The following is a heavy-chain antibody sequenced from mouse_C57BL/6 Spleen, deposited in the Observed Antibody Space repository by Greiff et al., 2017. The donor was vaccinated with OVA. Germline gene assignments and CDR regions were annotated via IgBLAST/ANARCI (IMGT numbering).Heavy chain of an antibody. Sequence: QVQLQQSGAELVRPGASVTLSCKASGYTFTDYEMHWVKQTPVHGLEWIGAIDPETGGTAYNQKFKGKAILTADKSSSTAYMELRSLTSEDSAVYYCTRPVTYYAMDYWGQGTSVTVSS. CDR3: TRPVTYYAMDY. CDR1: GYTFTDYE. V-gene: IGHV1-15*01. D-gene: IGHD2-2*01. J-gene: IGHJ4*01. CDR2: IDPETGGT.